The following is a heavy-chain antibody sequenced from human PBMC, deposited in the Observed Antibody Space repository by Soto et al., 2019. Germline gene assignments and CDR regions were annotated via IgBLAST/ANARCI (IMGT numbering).Heavy chain of an antibody. CDR1: GFSRSNAIMA. J-gene: IGHJ4*02. CDR2: IFSNDEK. V-gene: IGHV2-26*01. D-gene: IGHD6-13*01. Sequence: QFTLKESGPVLVKPTETLTLTCTVSGFSRSNAIMAVSWIRQPPVNALEWLAHIFSNDEKSYSTSLKSMLTISKHTSKSQVVLTMANMDPVDTATYYCARIIEAAGTLYFDYLRQGTLVTVSS. CDR3: ARIIEAAGTLYFDY.